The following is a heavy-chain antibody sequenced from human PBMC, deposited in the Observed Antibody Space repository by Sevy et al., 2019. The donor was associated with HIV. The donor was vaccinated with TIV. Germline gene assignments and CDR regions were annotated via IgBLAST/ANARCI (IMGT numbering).Heavy chain of an antibody. CDR3: ARGSTFMYYDEMGDAFDI. CDR2: INWNGGST. CDR1: GFTFDDYG. D-gene: IGHD3-3*01. Sequence: GGSLRLSCAASGFTFDDYGMTWVRQAPGKGLEWVSGINWNGGSTGYADSVKGRFTISRDNAKNSLYLQMNSLRAEDTALYYCARGSTFMYYDEMGDAFDIWGQGTMVTVSS. V-gene: IGHV3-20*04. J-gene: IGHJ3*02.